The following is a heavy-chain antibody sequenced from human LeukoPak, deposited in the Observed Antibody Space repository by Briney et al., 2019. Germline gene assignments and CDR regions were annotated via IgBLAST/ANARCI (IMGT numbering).Heavy chain of an antibody. J-gene: IGHJ4*02. D-gene: IGHD5-18*01. Sequence: SETLSLTCTVSGGSISSYYWSWIRQPPGKGLEWIGYIYYSGSTNYNPSLKSRVTISVDTSKNQFSLKLSSVTAADTAVYYCARSRQIQLLLEFDYWGQGTLVTVSS. CDR1: GGSISSYY. V-gene: IGHV4-59*01. CDR2: IYYSGST. CDR3: ARSRQIQLLLEFDY.